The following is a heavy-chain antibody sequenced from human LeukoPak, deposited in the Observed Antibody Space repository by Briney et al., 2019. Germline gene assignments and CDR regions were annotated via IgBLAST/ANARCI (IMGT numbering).Heavy chain of an antibody. J-gene: IGHJ6*02. CDR3: AGISGWDINYYYYYGMDV. CDR1: GYTFTSYG. CDR2: ISAYNGNT. Sequence: ASVKVSCKASGYTFTSYGISWVRQAPGQGLEWMGWISAYNGNTNYAQELQGRVTMTTDTSTSTAYMELRSLRSDDTAVYYCAGISGWDINYYYYYGMDVWGQGTTVTVSS. V-gene: IGHV1-18*01. D-gene: IGHD6-19*01.